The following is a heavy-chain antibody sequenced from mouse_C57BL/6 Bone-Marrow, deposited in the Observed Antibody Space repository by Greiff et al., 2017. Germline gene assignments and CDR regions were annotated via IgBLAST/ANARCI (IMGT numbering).Heavy chain of an antibody. CDR1: GFNIKDYY. D-gene: IGHD1-1*01. CDR3: SYTTVVATWRNYFDY. CDR2: IDPEDGDT. J-gene: IGHJ2*01. V-gene: IGHV14-1*01. Sequence: EVQLQQSGAELVRPGASVKLSCTASGFNIKDYYMHWVKQRPEQGLEWIGRIDPEDGDTEYAPKFQGKATMTADTSSNTAYLQLSSLTSEDTAVYYCSYTTVVATWRNYFDYWGQGTTLTVSS.